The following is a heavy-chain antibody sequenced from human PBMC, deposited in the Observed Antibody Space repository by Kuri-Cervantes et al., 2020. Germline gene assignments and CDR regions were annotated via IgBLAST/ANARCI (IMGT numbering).Heavy chain of an antibody. V-gene: IGHV4-39*01. D-gene: IGHD2-21*01. CDR3: ARHKAYLWPFTYFHFDY. CDR2: LYYSGST. J-gene: IGHJ4*02. Sequence: SETLSLTCTVSGGSITSSSYYWGWIRQPPGKGLEWIGSLYYSGSTYYNPSLKSRVTISVDTSKNQFSLRLSSVTAADTAVYYCARHKAYLWPFTYFHFDYWGQGTLVTVSS. CDR1: GGSITSSSYY.